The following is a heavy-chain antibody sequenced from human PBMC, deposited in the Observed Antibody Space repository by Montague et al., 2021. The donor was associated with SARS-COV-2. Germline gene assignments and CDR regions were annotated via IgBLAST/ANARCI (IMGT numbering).Heavy chain of an antibody. CDR1: DESFSGYY. CDR3: ARGGGYCLDDVCYLPRSGFDY. V-gene: IGHV4-34*01. J-gene: IGHJ4*02. D-gene: IGHD2-8*01. CDR2: INHSGTT. Sequence: SETLSLTCTVYDESFSGYYWSWIRQAPGKELELICEINHSGTTNYNPSLKFRVTISVYTSNNQFSLNLTSVSAAATAVYYCARGGGYCLDDVCYLPRSGFDYWGQGTLVTVSS.